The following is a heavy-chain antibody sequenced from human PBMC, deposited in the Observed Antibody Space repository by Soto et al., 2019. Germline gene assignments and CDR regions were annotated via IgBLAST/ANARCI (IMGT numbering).Heavy chain of an antibody. CDR1: GFTFSSYS. CDR3: ARVPLSPFNYYYYMDV. D-gene: IGHD3-16*01. CDR2: ISSSSSYI. Sequence: EVQLVESGGGLVKPGGSLRLSCAASGFTFSSYSMNWVRQAPGKGLEWVSSISSSSSYIYYADSVKGRFTISRDNAKNSLYLQMNSLRAEDTAVYYCARVPLSPFNYYYYMDVWGKGTTVTVSS. J-gene: IGHJ6*03. V-gene: IGHV3-21*01.